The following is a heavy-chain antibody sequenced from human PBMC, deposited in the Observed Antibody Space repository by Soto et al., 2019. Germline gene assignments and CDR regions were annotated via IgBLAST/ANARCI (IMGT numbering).Heavy chain of an antibody. CDR1: GFVFSSFW. J-gene: IGHJ5*02. Sequence: GGSLRLSCATSGFVFSSFWLSWVRQAPGKGLEWVANIKQDGSETYYVDSVKGRFTISRDNAKKSLYLQMNSLKTEDTAVYYCTTDARYFDWLTLDWFDPWGQGTLVTVSS. CDR3: TTDARYFDWLTLDWFDP. D-gene: IGHD3-9*01. CDR2: IKQDGSET. V-gene: IGHV3-7*03.